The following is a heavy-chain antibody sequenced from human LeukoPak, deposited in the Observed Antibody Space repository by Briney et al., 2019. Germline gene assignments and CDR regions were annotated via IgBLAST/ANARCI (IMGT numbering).Heavy chain of an antibody. J-gene: IGHJ4*02. CDR3: ARVSGYDWESFYDY. CDR2: IYTSGTT. Sequence: PSETLSLTCTVSGGSISSYYWSWIRQPAGKGLEWIGRIYTSGTTNYNPSLNSRVTISVDTPRNQFSLKLSSVTAADTAVYYCARVSGYDWESFYDYWGQGTLVTVSS. V-gene: IGHV4-4*07. D-gene: IGHD5-12*01. CDR1: GGSISSYY.